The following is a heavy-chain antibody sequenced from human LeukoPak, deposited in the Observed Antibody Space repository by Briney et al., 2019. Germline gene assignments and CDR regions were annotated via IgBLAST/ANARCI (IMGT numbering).Heavy chain of an antibody. J-gene: IGHJ3*02. Sequence: TGGSLRLSCAAPGFTFNTYTMHWVRQAPGKGLEWVAVISYDGSNKYYADSVKGRFTISRDNSKNTLYLQMNSLRAEDTAVYYCASEGPYYYDSSGYIWGQGTMVTASS. CDR1: GFTFNTYT. CDR2: ISYDGSNK. V-gene: IGHV3-30-3*01. D-gene: IGHD3-22*01. CDR3: ASEGPYYYDSSGYI.